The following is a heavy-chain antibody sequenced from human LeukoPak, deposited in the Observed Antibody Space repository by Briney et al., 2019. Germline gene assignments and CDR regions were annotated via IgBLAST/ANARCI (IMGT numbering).Heavy chain of an antibody. Sequence: SETLSLTCTVSGGSISGYYWSWIRQPPGKGLEWIGYIYYSGSTNYNPSLKSRVTISVDTSKNQFSLKLSSVTAADTAVYYCARGEDAFDIWGQGTMVTVSS. J-gene: IGHJ3*02. V-gene: IGHV4-59*01. CDR1: GGSISGYY. CDR3: ARGEDAFDI. CDR2: IYYSGST.